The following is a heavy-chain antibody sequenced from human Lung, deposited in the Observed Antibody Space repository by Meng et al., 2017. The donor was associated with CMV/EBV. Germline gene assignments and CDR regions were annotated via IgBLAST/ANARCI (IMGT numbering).Heavy chain of an antibody. D-gene: IGHD6-19*01. CDR3: ASESPEYQWLEDYYYGMDV. J-gene: IGHJ6*02. Sequence: SXTXSLXXTVSGGSISSSSYYWGWIRQPPGKGLEWIGSIYYSGSTYYNPSLKSRVTISVDTSKNQFSLKLSSVTAADTAVYYCASESPEYQWLEDYYYGMDVWXQGTTVTVSS. CDR1: GGSISSSSYY. V-gene: IGHV4-39*07. CDR2: IYYSGST.